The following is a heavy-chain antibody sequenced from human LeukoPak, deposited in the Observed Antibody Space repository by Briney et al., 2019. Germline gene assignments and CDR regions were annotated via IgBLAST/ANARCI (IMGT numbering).Heavy chain of an antibody. CDR3: ARQTYYASGTYYFLEF. D-gene: IGHD3-10*01. CDR2: IYYSGST. CDR1: GGSISSYY. Sequence: SETLSLTCTVSGGSISSYYWSWIRQPPGKGLEWIGYIYYSGSTNYNPSLKSRVTISVDTSKNQFSLKLNSVTAADTAVYYCARQTYYASGTYYFLEFWGQGTLVTVSS. J-gene: IGHJ4*02. V-gene: IGHV4-59*01.